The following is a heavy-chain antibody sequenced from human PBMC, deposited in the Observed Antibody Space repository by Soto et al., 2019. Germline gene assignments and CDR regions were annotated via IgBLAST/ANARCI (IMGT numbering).Heavy chain of an antibody. CDR1: GGSISSSSYY. CDR2: IYYSGST. Sequence: PSETLSLTCTVSGGSISSSSYYWGWIRQPPGKGLEWIESIYYSGSTYYNPSLKSRVTISVDTSKNQFSLKLSSVTAADTAVYYRARLLGGTNWFDPWGQGTLVTVSS. CDR3: ARLLGGTNWFDP. V-gene: IGHV4-39*01. J-gene: IGHJ5*02. D-gene: IGHD1-26*01.